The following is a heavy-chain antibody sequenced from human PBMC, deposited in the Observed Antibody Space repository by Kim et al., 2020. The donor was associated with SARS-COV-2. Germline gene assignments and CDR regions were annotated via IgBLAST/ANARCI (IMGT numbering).Heavy chain of an antibody. CDR2: IWYAGSYK. J-gene: IGHJ4*02. CDR1: GFTFSNYG. D-gene: IGHD3-3*01. CDR3: ARSYDLGDY. Sequence: GGSLRLSCAASGFTFSNYGMLWVRQAPGKGLEWVAVIWYAGSYKNYAASVKGRFTISRDNSKNTTDLQMNSLRAEDTAVYYCARSYDLGDYWGQGTLVTVSS. V-gene: IGHV3-33*01.